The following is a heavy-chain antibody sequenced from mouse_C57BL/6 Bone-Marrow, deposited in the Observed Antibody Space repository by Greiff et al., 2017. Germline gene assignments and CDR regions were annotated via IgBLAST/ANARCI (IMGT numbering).Heavy chain of an antibody. CDR3: ARSLYWGWDY. D-gene: IGHD3-3*01. CDR2: LYPRDGSP. V-gene: IGHV1-85*01. CDR1: GYTFTSYD. J-gene: IGHJ2*01. Sequence: QVQLQQSGPELVKPGASVKLSCKASGYTFTSYDINWVKQRPGQGLEWIGWLYPRDGSPKYNEKFKGKATLTVDTSSSTAYMELHSLTSEDSAVYFCARSLYWGWDYWGQGTTLTVSS.